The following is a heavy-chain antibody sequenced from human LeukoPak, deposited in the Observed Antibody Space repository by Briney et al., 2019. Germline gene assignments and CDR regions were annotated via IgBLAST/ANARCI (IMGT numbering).Heavy chain of an antibody. CDR3: GRASGHYYDSSGYELWFGP. V-gene: IGHV1-46*01. J-gene: IGHJ5*02. Sequence: ASVKVSCKASGYTFTSYYMHWRRNAPGQGIERMGIINPSRGSTNYEQKFHGRVTMTRDTSTSTDYIELRSLRTDANAAEYCGRASGHYYDSSGYELWFGPWGQGTLVSVSS. CDR1: GYTFTSYY. CDR2: INPSRGST. D-gene: IGHD3-22*01.